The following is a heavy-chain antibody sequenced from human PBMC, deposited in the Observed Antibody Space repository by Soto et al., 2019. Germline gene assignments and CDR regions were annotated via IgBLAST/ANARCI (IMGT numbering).Heavy chain of an antibody. CDR3: ARQTDAVQWLVVPTDYHFDY. J-gene: IGHJ4*02. D-gene: IGHD6-19*01. CDR2: IRSKTNSYAT. Sequence: PGGSLRLSCAASGFTFGGSAMHWVRQASGKXLEWVGHIRSKTNSYATAYAESVKGRFTISRDDSMNTAYLQMNSLKTEDTAVYFCARQTDAVQWLVVPTDYHFDYWGQGTLVTVSS. CDR1: GFTFGGSA. V-gene: IGHV3-73*01.